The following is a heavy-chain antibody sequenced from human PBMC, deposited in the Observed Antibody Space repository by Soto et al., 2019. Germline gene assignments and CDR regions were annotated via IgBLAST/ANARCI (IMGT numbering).Heavy chain of an antibody. CDR1: GGSISSGGYY. CDR2: IYYSGST. Sequence: CTVSGGSISSGGYYWSWIRQHPGKGLEWIGYIYYSGSTYYNPSLKSRVTISVDTSKNQFSLKLSSVTAADTAVYYCARGYYSSGWYRWLDPWGQGTLVTVSS. CDR3: ARGYYSSGWYRWLDP. V-gene: IGHV4-31*03. D-gene: IGHD6-19*01. J-gene: IGHJ5*02.